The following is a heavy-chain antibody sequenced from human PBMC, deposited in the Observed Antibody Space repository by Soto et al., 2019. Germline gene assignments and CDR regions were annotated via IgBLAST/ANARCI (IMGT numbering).Heavy chain of an antibody. J-gene: IGHJ5*02. CDR1: GFTVSSNY. V-gene: IGHV3-53*01. CDR2: IYSSGST. Sequence: GGSLRLSCAASGFTVSSNYMSWVRQAPGKGLEWVSVIYSSGSTYYADPVKGRFTISRDNSKNTLYLQMNSLRAEDTAVYYCARDLSPPYCSSTSCYTGGFDPWGQGTLVTVSS. CDR3: ARDLSPPYCSSTSCYTGGFDP. D-gene: IGHD2-2*02.